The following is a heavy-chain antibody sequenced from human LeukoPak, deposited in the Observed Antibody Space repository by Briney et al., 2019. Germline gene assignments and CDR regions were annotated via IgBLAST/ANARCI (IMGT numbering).Heavy chain of an antibody. CDR1: GFTFSNAW. V-gene: IGHV3-15*01. CDR3: TTATATFSSLNY. CDR2: IKSKTDGGTT. D-gene: IGHD5-24*01. Sequence: GGSLRLSCAAPGFTFSNAWMSWVRQAPGKGLEWVGRIKSKTDGGTTDYAAPVKGRFTISRDDSKNTLFLQMNSLKTEDTAVYYCTTATATFSSLNYWGQGTLVTVSS. J-gene: IGHJ4*02.